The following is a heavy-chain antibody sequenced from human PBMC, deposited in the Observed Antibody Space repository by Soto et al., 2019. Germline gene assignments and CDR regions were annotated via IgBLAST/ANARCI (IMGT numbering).Heavy chain of an antibody. J-gene: IGHJ4*02. CDR1: GFTFSSYG. Sequence: GGSLRLSCAASGFTFSSYGMHWVRQAPGKGLEWVAVISYDGSNKYYADSVKGRFTISRDISKNTLYLQMNSLRAEDTAVYYCAKTKRVYQLLLYFDYWGQGTLVTVSS. CDR3: AKTKRVYQLLLYFDY. V-gene: IGHV3-30*18. D-gene: IGHD2-2*01. CDR2: ISYDGSNK.